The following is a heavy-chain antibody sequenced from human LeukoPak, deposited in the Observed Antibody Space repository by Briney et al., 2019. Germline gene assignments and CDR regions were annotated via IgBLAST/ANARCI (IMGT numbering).Heavy chain of an antibody. V-gene: IGHV5-51*01. D-gene: IGHD4-17*01. CDR3: ATLGGVTTTLDAFDI. J-gene: IGHJ3*02. CDR2: IYPGDSDT. CDR1: GYSFTSYW. Sequence: GESLKISCKGSGYSFTSYWIGWVRQMPGKGLEWMGIIYPGDSDTRYSPSFQGQVTISADKSISTAYLQWSSLKASDTAMYYCATLGGVTTTLDAFDIWGQGTMVTVSS.